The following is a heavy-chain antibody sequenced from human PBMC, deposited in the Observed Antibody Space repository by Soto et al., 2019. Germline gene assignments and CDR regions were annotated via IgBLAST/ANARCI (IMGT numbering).Heavy chain of an antibody. J-gene: IGHJ4*02. CDR2: MYNTGST. CDR1: GGSIRWYY. CDR3: ARRHGSSFDY. D-gene: IGHD5-12*01. Sequence: SETLSLTCTLSGGSIRWYYWSWIRQPPGKGLEWIGYMYNTGSTDYNPSFKSRVTISVDTSKNQFSLKLSSVTAADTAVYYCARRHGSSFDYWGQGTLVTVSS. V-gene: IGHV4-59*08.